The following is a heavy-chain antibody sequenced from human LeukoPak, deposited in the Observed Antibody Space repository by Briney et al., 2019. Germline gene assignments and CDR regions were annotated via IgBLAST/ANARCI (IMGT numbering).Heavy chain of an antibody. CDR3: ARVRIVGSTYDAFDI. CDR2: ISYDGTTK. Sequence: GGSLRLSCAASGFTFSTYAMRWVRQAPGKGLEWVAVISYDGTTKYHAVSVKGRFTISRDNSKNTLYLQMNTLRAEDTAVYYCARVRIVGSTYDAFDIWGQGTMVTVSS. D-gene: IGHD1-26*01. J-gene: IGHJ3*02. CDR1: GFTFSTYA. V-gene: IGHV3-30-3*01.